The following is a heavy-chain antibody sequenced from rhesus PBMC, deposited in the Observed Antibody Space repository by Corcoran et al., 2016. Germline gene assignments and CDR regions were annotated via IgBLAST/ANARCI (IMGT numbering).Heavy chain of an antibody. Sequence: QVQLQESGPGVVKPSETLSLTCAVSGGSISDSYRWSWIRQPPGKGLEWIGYIYVSSKSTNYNPSLKSRVIISKDTSKNQFSLKLSSVTAADTAVYYCARTSIAAAGKDDYWGQGVLVTVSS. CDR2: IYVSSKST. CDR3: ARTSIAAAGKDDY. CDR1: GGSISDSYR. D-gene: IGHD6-25*01. J-gene: IGHJ4*01. V-gene: IGHV4S10*01.